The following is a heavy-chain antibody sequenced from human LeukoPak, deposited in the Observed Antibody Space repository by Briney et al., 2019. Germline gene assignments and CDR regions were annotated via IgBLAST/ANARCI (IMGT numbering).Heavy chain of an antibody. CDR3: ASDSSTAARPYWFDR. CDR2: IYYSGST. CDR1: GGSISNSSYY. V-gene: IGHV4-39*01. Sequence: SETLSLTCTVSGGSISNSSYYWGWLRQPPGKGLEWIGNIYYSGSTYYNPSLKSRVTLSVDTSKNQFSLKLSSVTAADTAVYSCASDSSTAARPYWFDRWGQGTLVTVSS. D-gene: IGHD6-6*01. J-gene: IGHJ5*02.